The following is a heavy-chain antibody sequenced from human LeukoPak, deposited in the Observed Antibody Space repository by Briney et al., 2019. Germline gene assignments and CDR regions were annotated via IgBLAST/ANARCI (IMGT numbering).Heavy chain of an antibody. Sequence: PSETLSLTCAVYGGSFSGYYWSWIRQPPGKGLEWIGEINHSGSTNYNPSLKSRVTISVDTSKNQFSLKLSSVTAADTAVYYCARRVTGDRYNDAFDIWGQGTMVTVSS. D-gene: IGHD7-27*01. CDR1: GGSFSGYY. J-gene: IGHJ3*02. V-gene: IGHV4-34*01. CDR3: ARRVTGDRYNDAFDI. CDR2: INHSGST.